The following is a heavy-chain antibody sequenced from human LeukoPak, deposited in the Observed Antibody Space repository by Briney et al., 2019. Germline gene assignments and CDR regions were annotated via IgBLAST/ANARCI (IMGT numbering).Heavy chain of an antibody. D-gene: IGHD6-13*01. Sequence: PGGSLRLSCAASGFTFSSYSMNWVRQAPGKGLEWVSSISSSSSYIYYADSMKGRLTISRDNAKNSLYLQMNSLRAEDTAVYYCARSFLSIAAAATDYWGQGTLVTVSS. J-gene: IGHJ4*02. CDR2: ISSSSSYI. V-gene: IGHV3-21*01. CDR3: ARSFLSIAAAATDY. CDR1: GFTFSSYS.